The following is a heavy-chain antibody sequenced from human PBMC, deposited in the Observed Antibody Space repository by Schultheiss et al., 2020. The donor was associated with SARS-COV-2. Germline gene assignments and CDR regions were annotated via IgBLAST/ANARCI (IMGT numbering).Heavy chain of an antibody. CDR1: GFTFSTYS. V-gene: IGHV3-21*05. Sequence: GGSLRLSCAASGFTFSTYSMNWVRQAPGKGLEWLSYISGSSTAIHYADSVKGRFTISRDNAKNSLYLQMNSLRAEDTAVYYCVRDEFDYWGQGTLVTVSS. CDR3: VRDEFDY. J-gene: IGHJ4*02. CDR2: ISGSSTAI.